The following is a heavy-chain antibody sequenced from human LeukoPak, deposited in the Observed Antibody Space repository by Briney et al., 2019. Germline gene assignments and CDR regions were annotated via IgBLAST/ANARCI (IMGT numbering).Heavy chain of an antibody. CDR2: ISGSGGST. D-gene: IGHD2-15*01. J-gene: IGHJ4*02. CDR1: GFTFSSYA. Sequence: GGSLRLSCAASGFTFSSYAMSWVRQAPGKGLEWVSAISGSGGSTYYADSVKGRFTISRDNSKNTLYLQMNSLRAEDTAVYYSAKEKLYCSGGSCYSGYYFDYWGQGTLVTVSS. CDR3: AKEKLYCSGGSCYSGYYFDY. V-gene: IGHV3-23*01.